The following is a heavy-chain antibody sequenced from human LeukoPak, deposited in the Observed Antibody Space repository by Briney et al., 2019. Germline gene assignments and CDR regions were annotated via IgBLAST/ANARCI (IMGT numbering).Heavy chain of an antibody. Sequence: PSETLSLTCTVSGGSISSYYWSWIRQPPGKGLEWIGYIYYSGSTNYNPSLKSRVTISVDTSKNQFSLKLSSVTAADTAVYYCARDTYYYDSSGYGPQRIAFDIWGQGTMVTVSS. J-gene: IGHJ3*02. CDR1: GGSISSYY. CDR2: IYYSGST. V-gene: IGHV4-59*01. D-gene: IGHD3-22*01. CDR3: ARDTYYYDSSGYGPQRIAFDI.